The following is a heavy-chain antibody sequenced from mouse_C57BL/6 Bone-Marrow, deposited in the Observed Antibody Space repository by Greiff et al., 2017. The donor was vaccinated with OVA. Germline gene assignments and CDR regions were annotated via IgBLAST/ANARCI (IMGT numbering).Heavy chain of an antibody. D-gene: IGHD2-4*01. J-gene: IGHJ4*01. V-gene: IGHV2-2*01. CDR1: GYSFTSYG. CDR3: ARRVHYDYHYYEAMDY. Sequence: VQLQQPGPGLVQPSQSLSITCTVSGYSFTSYGVHWVRQSPGKGLEWLGVIWSGGSTDYNEAFISRLSIRKDNSKSQVFLKMNRLQADDAAIYYCARRVHYDYHYYEAMDYWGQGTSVTVSS. CDR2: IWSGGST.